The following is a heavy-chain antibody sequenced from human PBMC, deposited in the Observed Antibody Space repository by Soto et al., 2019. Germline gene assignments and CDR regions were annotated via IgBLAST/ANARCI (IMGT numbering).Heavy chain of an antibody. CDR3: ARHAGYSSSWYPYFDY. V-gene: IGHV4-39*01. D-gene: IGHD6-13*01. CDR2: IYYSGST. CDR1: GGSISSSSYY. J-gene: IGHJ4*02. Sequence: QLQLQESGPGLVKPSETLSLTCTVSGGSISSSSYYWGWIRQPPGKGLEWIGSIYYSGSTYYNPSLKCRVTISVDTSKNQFSLKLSSVTAADTAVYYCARHAGYSSSWYPYFDYWGQGTLVTVSS.